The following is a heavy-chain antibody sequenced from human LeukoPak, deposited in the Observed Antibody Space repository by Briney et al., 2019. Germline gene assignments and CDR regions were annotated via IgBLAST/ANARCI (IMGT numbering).Heavy chain of an antibody. CDR1: GGSISSYY. Sequence: PSETLSLTCTVSGGSISSYYWSWIRQPPGKGLEWIGYIYYSGSTNYNPSLKSRVTISVDTSKNQFSLKLSSVTAADTAVYYCARVPDIGGYYLSFDYWGQGTLVTVSS. J-gene: IGHJ4*02. CDR3: ARVPDIGGYYLSFDY. CDR2: IYYSGST. D-gene: IGHD3-22*01. V-gene: IGHV4-59*12.